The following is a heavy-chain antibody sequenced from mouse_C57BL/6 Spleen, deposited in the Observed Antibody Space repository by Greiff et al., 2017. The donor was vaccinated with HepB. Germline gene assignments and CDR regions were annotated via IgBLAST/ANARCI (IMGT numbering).Heavy chain of an antibody. J-gene: IGHJ2*01. CDR1: GFTFSSYG. CDR2: ISSGGSYT. V-gene: IGHV5-6*01. Sequence: EVKLVESGGDLVKPGGSLKLSCAASGFTFSSYGMSWVRQTPDKRLEWVATISSGGSYTYYPDSVKGRFTISRDNAKNTLYLQMSSLKSEDTAMYYCARHEGTGFDYWGQGTTLTVSS. D-gene: IGHD3-3*01. CDR3: ARHEGTGFDY.